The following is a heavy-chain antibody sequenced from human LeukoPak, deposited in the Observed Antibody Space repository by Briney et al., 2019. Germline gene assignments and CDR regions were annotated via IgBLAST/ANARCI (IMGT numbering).Heavy chain of an antibody. J-gene: IGHJ4*02. Sequence: KASETLSLTCTVSGGSISSSSYYWGWLPPPPGKGLVGLVSIYASSSAYYDPSLKSRSIISVDTATNQFSLKLSTVPAADTAVYYCARATPAYRSPYSSSWYDYWGQGTLVTVSS. D-gene: IGHD6-13*01. CDR2: IYASSSA. CDR1: GGSISSSSYY. V-gene: IGHV4-39*01. CDR3: ARATPAYRSPYSSSWYDY.